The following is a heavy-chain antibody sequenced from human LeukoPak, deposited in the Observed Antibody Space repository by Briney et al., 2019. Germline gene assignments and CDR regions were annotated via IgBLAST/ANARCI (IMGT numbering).Heavy chain of an antibody. CDR1: GFTFSSYA. V-gene: IGHV3-23*01. CDR2: ISGSGGST. CDR3: ARGDAYALNY. Sequence: GGSLRLSCAASGFTFSSYAMSWVRQAPGKGLEWVSAISGSGGSTYYADSEKGRFTISRDNSKNTLYLQMNSLRAEDTAVYYCARGDAYALNYWGQGTLVAVSS. D-gene: IGHD2-2*01. J-gene: IGHJ4*02.